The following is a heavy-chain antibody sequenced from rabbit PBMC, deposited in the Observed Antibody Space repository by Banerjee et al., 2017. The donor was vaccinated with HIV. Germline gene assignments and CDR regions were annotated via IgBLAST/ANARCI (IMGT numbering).Heavy chain of an antibody. CDR1: GVDFSSYYY. CDR2: IYTSSGST. Sequence: QEQLEESGGDLVKPEGSLTLTCNASGVDFSSYYYMCWVRQAPGKGLELIACIYTSSGSTYYASWVNGRFTISRTSSTTVTLQMTSLTGADTATYFCASGYSDVYFNLWGQGTLVTVS. J-gene: IGHJ4*01. CDR3: ASGYSDVYFNL. V-gene: IGHV1S45*01. D-gene: IGHD1-1*01.